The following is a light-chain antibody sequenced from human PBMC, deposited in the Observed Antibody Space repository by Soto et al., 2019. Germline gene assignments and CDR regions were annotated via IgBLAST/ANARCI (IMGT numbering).Light chain of an antibody. CDR3: HHYNNWWA. CDR2: GAS. Sequence: EIVMTQSPATLSVSPGDIATLSCRASQSVSSNLAWYQQKPGQAPRLLIYGASTRATGIPARFSGSGSGTEFSLTINSLQSEDFAVYYCHHYNNWWAFGQGTKVDIK. V-gene: IGKV3-15*01. CDR1: QSVSSN. J-gene: IGKJ1*01.